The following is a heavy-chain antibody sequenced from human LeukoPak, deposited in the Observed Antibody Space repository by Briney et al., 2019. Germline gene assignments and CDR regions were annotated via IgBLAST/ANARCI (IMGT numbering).Heavy chain of an antibody. Sequence: QSGGSLRLSCAASGFTFSSYAMSWVRQAPGKGLEWVSAISGSGGSTYYADSVKGRFTISRDNSKNTLYLQMNSLRAEDTAVYYCAKGGGGGWYVDGITDYWGQGTLVTVSS. D-gene: IGHD6-19*01. CDR2: ISGSGGST. CDR1: GFTFSSYA. V-gene: IGHV3-23*01. J-gene: IGHJ4*02. CDR3: AKGGGGGWYVDGITDY.